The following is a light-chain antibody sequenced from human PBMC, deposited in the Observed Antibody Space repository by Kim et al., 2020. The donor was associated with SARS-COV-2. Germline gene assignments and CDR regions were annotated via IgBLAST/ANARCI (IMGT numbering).Light chain of an antibody. J-gene: IGKJ2*01. CDR3: QHYSSYLRT. Sequence: DIQMTQSPSTLSASVGDRVTITCRASQSINNWLAWFQQKPGKAPKLLIYKASSLESGVPSRFSGSGSGTEFTLTISSLQPDDFVTYYCQHYSSYLRTFGQGTKLEI. CDR1: QSINNW. CDR2: KAS. V-gene: IGKV1-5*03.